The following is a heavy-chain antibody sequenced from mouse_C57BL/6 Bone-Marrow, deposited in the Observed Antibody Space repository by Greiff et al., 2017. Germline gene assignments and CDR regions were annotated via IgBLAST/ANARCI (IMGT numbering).Heavy chain of an antibody. D-gene: IGHD1-1*01. V-gene: IGHV1-81*01. CDR1: GYTFTSYG. CDR2: IYPRSGNT. J-gene: IGHJ4*01. Sequence: QVQLKQSGAELARPGASVKLSCKASGYTFTSYGISWVKQRTGQGLEWIGEIYPRSGNTYYHEKFKGKATMTADKSSSTAYMALRSLTSEDSAVYFCARKRLRKRGYDMDYWGQGTSVTVSS. CDR3: ARKRLRKRGYDMDY.